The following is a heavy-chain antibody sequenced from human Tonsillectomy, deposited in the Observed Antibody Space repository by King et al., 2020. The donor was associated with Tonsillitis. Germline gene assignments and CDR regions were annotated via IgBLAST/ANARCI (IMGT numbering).Heavy chain of an antibody. CDR3: ACIFEYYDSHGYYLDY. CDR2: INPNSGGT. Sequence: VQLVESGAEVKKAGASVKVSCKASGYTFTGHYMHWVRQAPGQGLEWMGWINPNSGGTSYAQKFLGRVTMTRDTSISTAYMELRRLTSDDTAVYYCACIFEYYDSHGYYLDYWGQGTLVTVSS. D-gene: IGHD3-22*01. CDR1: GYTFTGHY. J-gene: IGHJ4*02. V-gene: IGHV1-2*02.